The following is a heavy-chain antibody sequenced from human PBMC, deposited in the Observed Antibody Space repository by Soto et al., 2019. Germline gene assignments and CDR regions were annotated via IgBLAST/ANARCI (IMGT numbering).Heavy chain of an antibody. D-gene: IGHD6-6*01. CDR1: GGSISSGGYS. CDR3: AGGIAARPLGY. V-gene: IGHV4-30-2*01. CDR2: IYHSGST. Sequence: QLQLQESSSGLVKPSRTLSLTCAVSGGSISSGGYSWSWIRQPPGKGLEWIGYIYHSGSTYYNPSLKSRVTISVDRSKNQFSLKLSSVTAADTAVYYCAGGIAARPLGYWGQGTLVTVSS. J-gene: IGHJ4*02.